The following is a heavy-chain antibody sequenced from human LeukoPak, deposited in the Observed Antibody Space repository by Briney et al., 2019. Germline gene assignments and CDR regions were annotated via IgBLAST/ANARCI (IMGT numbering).Heavy chain of an antibody. CDR3: ASLYYYDSSGYLPFDY. D-gene: IGHD3-22*01. V-gene: IGHV3-74*01. J-gene: IGHJ4*02. CDR2: INSDGSST. CDR1: GFTFSSYW. Sequence: GGSLRLSCAASGFTFSSYWMHWVRQAPGKGLVWVSRINSDGSSTSYADSVKGRFTISRDSAKNTLYLQMNSLRAEDTAVYYCASLYYYDSSGYLPFDYWGQGTLVTVSS.